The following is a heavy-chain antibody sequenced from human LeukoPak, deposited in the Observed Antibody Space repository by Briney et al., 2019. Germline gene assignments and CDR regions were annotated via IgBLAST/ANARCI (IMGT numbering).Heavy chain of an antibody. V-gene: IGHV3-21*01. CDR1: GFAFSNAW. CDR3: ARGATDVTRWFDP. D-gene: IGHD1-1*01. J-gene: IGHJ5*02. Sequence: GGSLRLSCAASGFAFSNAWMSWVRQAPGKGLEWVSLISRASESIFYADSVKGRFTISRDNAKNSLYLQMNGLRAEDTAVYYCARGATDVTRWFDPWGQGTRVTVSS. CDR2: ISRASESI.